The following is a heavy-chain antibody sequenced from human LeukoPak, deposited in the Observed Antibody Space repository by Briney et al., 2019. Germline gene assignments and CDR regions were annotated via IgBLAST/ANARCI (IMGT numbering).Heavy chain of an antibody. V-gene: IGHV4-34*01. Sequence: SETLSLTCAVYGGSFSGYYWSWIRQPPGKGLEWIGEINHSGSTNYNPSLKSRVTISVDTSKNQFSLKLSSVTAADTAVYYCARVLSSRGFRYYYMDVWGKGTTVTVSS. CDR2: INHSGST. D-gene: IGHD1-26*01. CDR3: ARVLSSRGFRYYYMDV. J-gene: IGHJ6*03. CDR1: GGSFSGYY.